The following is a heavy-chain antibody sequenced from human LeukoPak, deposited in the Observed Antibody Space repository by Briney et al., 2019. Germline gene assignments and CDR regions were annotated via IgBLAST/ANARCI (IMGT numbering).Heavy chain of an antibody. D-gene: IGHD5-24*01. Sequence: ASVKVSCKASGYTFTSYYMHWVRQAPGQGLEWMGIINPSGGSTSYAQKFQGRVTMTRDTSTSTVYMELSSLRSEDTAVYYCARGPSLWLHQRYFDYWGQGTLVTVSS. J-gene: IGHJ4*02. CDR3: ARGPSLWLHQRYFDY. CDR2: INPSGGST. V-gene: IGHV1-46*01. CDR1: GYTFTSYY.